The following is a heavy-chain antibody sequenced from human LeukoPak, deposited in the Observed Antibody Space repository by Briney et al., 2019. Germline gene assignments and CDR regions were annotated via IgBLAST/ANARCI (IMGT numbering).Heavy chain of an antibody. D-gene: IGHD6-19*01. CDR2: ISSSSSTI. V-gene: IGHV3-48*04. CDR3: ARAVAGVWFDP. J-gene: IGHJ5*02. CDR1: GFTFSSYS. Sequence: GGPLRLSCAASGFTFSSYSMNWVRQAPGKGLEWVSYISSSSSTIYYADSVKGRFTISRDNAKNSLYLQMNSLRAEDTAVYYCARAVAGVWFDPWGQGTLVTVSS.